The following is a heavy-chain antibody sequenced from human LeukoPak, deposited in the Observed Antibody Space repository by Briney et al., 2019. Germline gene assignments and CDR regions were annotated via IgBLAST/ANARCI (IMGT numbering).Heavy chain of an antibody. D-gene: IGHD3-10*01. J-gene: IGHJ4*02. CDR3: ARGLGTMVRGVITYFDY. CDR1: GGSISSSNW. CDR2: IYHSGST. Sequence: SETLSLTCAVSGGSISSSNWWSWVHQPPGKGLEWIGEIYHSGSTNYNPSLKSRVTISVDNSKNHFSLKLSSVTAADTAVYYCARGLGTMVRGVITYFDYWGQGTLVTVSS. V-gene: IGHV4-4*02.